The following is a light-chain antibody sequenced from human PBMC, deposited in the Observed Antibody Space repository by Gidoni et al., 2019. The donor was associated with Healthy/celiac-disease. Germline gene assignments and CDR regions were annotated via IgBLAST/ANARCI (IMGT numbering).Light chain of an antibody. J-gene: IGKJ1*01. CDR2: AAT. CDR1: QGISSY. V-gene: IGKV1-8*01. CDR3: QQYYSYPWT. Sequence: AIRLTQSPSSFSASTGARVTLTCRASQGISSYLAWYQQKPGKAPKLLIDAATTLQRGVATRISGRGAGTDFTITISCLQSEDVATYYWQQYYSYPWTFGQGTKVEIK.